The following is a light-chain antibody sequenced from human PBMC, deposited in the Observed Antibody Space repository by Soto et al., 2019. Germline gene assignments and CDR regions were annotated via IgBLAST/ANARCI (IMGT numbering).Light chain of an antibody. CDR1: QNVGRN. CDR2: GTS. V-gene: IGKV3-15*01. J-gene: IGKJ2*01. Sequence: EIVMTQSPDTLSVSPGERATLSCRASQNVGRNVAWYQQRPGQAPRLLIHGTSTRAADIPARFSGSVSGTEFTLNINSLQPEDFVISYCQQYTNWPPMSTFVQGTKLEMK. CDR3: QQYTNWPPMST.